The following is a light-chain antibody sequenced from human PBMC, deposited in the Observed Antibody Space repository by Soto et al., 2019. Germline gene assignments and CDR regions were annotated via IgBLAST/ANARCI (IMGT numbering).Light chain of an antibody. CDR1: QSVSSY. CDR2: DAS. V-gene: IGKV3-11*01. J-gene: IGKJ3*01. CDR3: QQRSNWTLT. Sequence: EIVLTQSPATLSLSPGERATLSCRASQSVSSYLAWYQQKPGQAPRLLIYDASNRATGIPARFSGSGSGTDFNLTISSLETEDLAVYECQQRSNWTLTFGPGTKVDIK.